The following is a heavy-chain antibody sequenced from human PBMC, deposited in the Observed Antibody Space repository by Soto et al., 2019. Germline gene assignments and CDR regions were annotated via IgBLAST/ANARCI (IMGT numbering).Heavy chain of an antibody. Sequence: ASVKVSCKASGYTFTSYAMHWVRQAPGQRLEWMGWINAGNGNTKYSQKFQGRVTITRDTSASIAYMELSSLRSEDTAVYYCARGSGISSIAWVYYYYYGMDVWGQGTTVTVSS. CDR1: GYTFTSYA. CDR3: ARGSGISSIAWVYYYYYGMDV. CDR2: INAGNGNT. D-gene: IGHD3-10*01. V-gene: IGHV1-3*01. J-gene: IGHJ6*02.